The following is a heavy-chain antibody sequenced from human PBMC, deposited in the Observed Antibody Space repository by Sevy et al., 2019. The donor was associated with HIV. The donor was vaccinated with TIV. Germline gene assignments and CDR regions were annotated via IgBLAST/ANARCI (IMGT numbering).Heavy chain of an antibody. CDR1: GFTFSRYA. V-gene: IGHV3-30-3*01. J-gene: IGHJ4*02. CDR2: ISYNGNCT. CDR3: ARDAGATHSGDYIWAFDY. Sequence: GGSLRLSCEASGFTFSRYAMHWVRQAPGKGLEWLGPISYNGNCTYYADSVKGRFTISRDNSKNTLYLQMNSLRAEDTAVYYCARDAGATHSGDYIWAFDYWGQGTLVTVSS. D-gene: IGHD3-3*01.